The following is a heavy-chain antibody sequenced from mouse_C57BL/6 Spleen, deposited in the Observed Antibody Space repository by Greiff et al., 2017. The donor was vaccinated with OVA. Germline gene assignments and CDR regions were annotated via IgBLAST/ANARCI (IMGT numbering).Heavy chain of an antibody. J-gene: IGHJ3*01. CDR1: GYTFTSYW. CDR3: ARGDYDVAY. D-gene: IGHD2-4*01. Sequence: QVQLQQPGAELVRPGSSVKLSCKASGYTFTSYWMHWVKQRPIQGLEWIGNIDPSDSETHYNQKFKDKATLTVDKSSSTAYMQLSSLSSEDSAVCYCARGDYDVAYWGQGTLVTVSA. CDR2: IDPSDSET. V-gene: IGHV1-52*01.